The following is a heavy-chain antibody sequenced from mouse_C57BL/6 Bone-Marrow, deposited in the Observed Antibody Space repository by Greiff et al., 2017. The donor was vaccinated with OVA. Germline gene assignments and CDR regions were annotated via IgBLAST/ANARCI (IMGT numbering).Heavy chain of an antibody. V-gene: IGHV5-6*02. Sequence: EVKLMESGGDLVKPGGSLKLSCAASGFTFSSYGMSWVRQTPDKRLEWVATISSGGSYTYYPDSVKGRFTISRDNAKNTLYLQMSSLKSEDTARYYCARRWGAYWGQGTLVTVSA. CDR2: ISSGGSYT. CDR1: GFTFSSYG. CDR3: ARRWGAY. J-gene: IGHJ3*01.